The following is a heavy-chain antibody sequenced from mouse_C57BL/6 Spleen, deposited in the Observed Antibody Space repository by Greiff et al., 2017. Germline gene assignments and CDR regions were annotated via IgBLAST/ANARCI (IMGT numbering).Heavy chain of an antibody. V-gene: IGHV1-15*01. CDR3: TRKRIYYGNYADFDY. Sequence: VQLQQSGAELVRPGASVTLSCKASGYTFTDYEMHWVKQTPVHGLEWIGAIDPETGGTAYNQKFKGKAILTADKSSSTAYMERRSLTSEDSAVYYCTRKRIYYGNYADFDYWGQGTTLTVSS. D-gene: IGHD2-1*01. CDR2: IDPETGGT. CDR1: GYTFTDYE. J-gene: IGHJ2*01.